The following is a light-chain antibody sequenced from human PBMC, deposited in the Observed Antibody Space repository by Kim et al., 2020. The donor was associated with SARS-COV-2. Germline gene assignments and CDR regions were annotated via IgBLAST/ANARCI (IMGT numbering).Light chain of an antibody. CDR1: ESVRRN. CDR3: QQYSNWPPYS. V-gene: IGKV3-15*01. Sequence: VSPGERATLSCRASESVRRNVAWYQQKPGQAPRLLIYGGSTRATGIPAKFSDSGSGTEFTLTINSLQSDDSAVYYCQQYSNWPPYSFGLGTKLEIK. J-gene: IGKJ2*03. CDR2: GGS.